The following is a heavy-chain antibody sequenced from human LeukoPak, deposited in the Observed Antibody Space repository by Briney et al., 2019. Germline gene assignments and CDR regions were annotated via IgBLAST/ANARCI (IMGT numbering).Heavy chain of an antibody. CDR1: GSTFTSYW. CDR3: AKDRSIAAAREFDY. V-gene: IGHV3-7*01. Sequence: GGSLRLSCAASGSTFTSYWMTWVRQAPGKGLEWVANIKQDGSEKYYVDSVKGRFTISRDNAKNSLYLQMNSLRAEDTAVYYCAKDRSIAAAREFDYWGQGTLVTVSS. CDR2: IKQDGSEK. J-gene: IGHJ4*02. D-gene: IGHD6-13*01.